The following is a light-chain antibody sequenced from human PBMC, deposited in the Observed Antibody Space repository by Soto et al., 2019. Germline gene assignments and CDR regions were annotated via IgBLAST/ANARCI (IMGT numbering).Light chain of an antibody. V-gene: IGLV2-11*01. Sequence: QSALTQPRSVSGSPGQSVTISCTGSSSDVGGYSHVSWFQQHPGKAPKLMIYDVTKRPSGVPERFSASKSGTSASLAISGLRSEDEADYYCAAWDDSLSGLVFGTGTKVTVL. J-gene: IGLJ1*01. CDR2: DVT. CDR1: SSDVGGYSH. CDR3: AAWDDSLSGLV.